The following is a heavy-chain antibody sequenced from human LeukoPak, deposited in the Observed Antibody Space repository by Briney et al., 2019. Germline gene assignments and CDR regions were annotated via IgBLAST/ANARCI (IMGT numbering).Heavy chain of an antibody. CDR3: ARDFKYYGSSGYYAVDI. CDR1: GVSISSYY. D-gene: IGHD3-22*01. CDR2: IYNSGTT. J-gene: IGHJ3*02. Sequence: SETLSLTCTVSGVSISSYYWSWIRQPPGKGLEWIGYIYNSGTTNYNPSLKSRVTISVDTSKNQFSLKLTSVTAADTAVYYCARDFKYYGSSGYYAVDIWGQGTMVTVSS. V-gene: IGHV4-59*01.